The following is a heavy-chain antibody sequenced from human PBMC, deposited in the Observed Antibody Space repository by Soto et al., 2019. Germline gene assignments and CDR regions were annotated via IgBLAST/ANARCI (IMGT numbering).Heavy chain of an antibody. CDR1: GFTISSYW. Sequence: GGLRLSCAASGFTISSYWMHWVRQTTGKGLVWVSRINSDGSSTSYADSVKGRFTISRDNAKNTLYLQMNSLRAEDTAVYYCAKPYYDILTGYYGAFDYWGQGTLVTVSS. D-gene: IGHD3-9*01. CDR2: INSDGSST. V-gene: IGHV3-74*01. CDR3: AKPYYDILTGYYGAFDY. J-gene: IGHJ4*02.